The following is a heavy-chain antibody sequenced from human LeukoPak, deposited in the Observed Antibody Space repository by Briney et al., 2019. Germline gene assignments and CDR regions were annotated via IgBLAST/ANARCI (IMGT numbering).Heavy chain of an antibody. Sequence: GESLKISCKGSGYIFSSYWIGWVRQMPGRGLEWMGIIFPGDSDTRYRPSFQGQVTISADKSISTAYLQWSSLKASDTATYYCARRDSGWYYGVDVWGRGTTVTVSS. J-gene: IGHJ6*02. CDR2: IFPGDSDT. V-gene: IGHV5-51*01. D-gene: IGHD6-19*01. CDR1: GYIFSSYW. CDR3: ARRDSGWYYGVDV.